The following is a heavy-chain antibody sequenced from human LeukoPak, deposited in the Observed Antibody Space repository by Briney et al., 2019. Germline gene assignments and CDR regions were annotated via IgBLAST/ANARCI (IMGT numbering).Heavy chain of an antibody. CDR3: ARRDYDILTGYPRGYFDY. CDR1: GGSFSGYY. V-gene: IGHV4-34*01. D-gene: IGHD3-9*01. J-gene: IGHJ4*02. CDR2: INHSGST. Sequence: SETLSLTCAVYGGSFSGYYWSWIRQPPGKGLEWIGEINHSGSTNYNPSLKSRVTISVDTSKNQFSLKLSSVTAADTAVYYRARRDYDILTGYPRGYFDYWGQGTLVTVSS.